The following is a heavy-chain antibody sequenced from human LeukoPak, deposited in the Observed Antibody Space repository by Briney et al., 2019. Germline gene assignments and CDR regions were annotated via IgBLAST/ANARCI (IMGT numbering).Heavy chain of an antibody. CDR1: GGSISGGSYY. J-gene: IGHJ6*03. CDR2: IYPSGST. D-gene: IGHD6-13*01. V-gene: IGHV4-61*02. Sequence: SQTLSLTCTVSGGSISGGSYYWNWIRQPAEKGLEWIGRIYPSGSTNYNPSLRSRVTISVDTSKNQFSLKLTSVTAADTAVYYCAREQQLPPIYCYYMDVWGKGTTVTVSS. CDR3: AREQQLPPIYCYYMDV.